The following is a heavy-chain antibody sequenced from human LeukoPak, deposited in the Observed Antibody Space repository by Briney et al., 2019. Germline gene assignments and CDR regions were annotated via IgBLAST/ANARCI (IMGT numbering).Heavy chain of an antibody. V-gene: IGHV1-18*01. D-gene: IGHD3-22*01. CDR2: ISAYNGNT. CDR3: ARVRGYYDSSGPRDY. Sequence: APVKVSCKASGYTFTSYGISWVRQAPGQGLEWMGWISAYNGNTNYAQKLQGRVTMTTDTSTSTAYMELRSLRSDDTAVYYCARVRGYYDSSGPRDYWGQGTLVTVSS. J-gene: IGHJ4*02. CDR1: GYTFTSYG.